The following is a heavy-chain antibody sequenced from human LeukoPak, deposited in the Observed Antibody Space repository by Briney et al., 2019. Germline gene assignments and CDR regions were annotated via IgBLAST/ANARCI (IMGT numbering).Heavy chain of an antibody. CDR2: INPNSGGT. D-gene: IGHD4-17*01. V-gene: IGHV1-2*06. J-gene: IGHJ4*02. CDR3: ARHRHTVTTDLGY. Sequence: ASVKVSCKASGYTFTGYYMHWVRQAPGQGLEWMGRINPNSGGTNYAQKFQGMVTMTRDTSISTAYMELSRLRSDDTAVYYCARHRHTVTTDLGYWGQGTLVTVSS. CDR1: GYTFTGYY.